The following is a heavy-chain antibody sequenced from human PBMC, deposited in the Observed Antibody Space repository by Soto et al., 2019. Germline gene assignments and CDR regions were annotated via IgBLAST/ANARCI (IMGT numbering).Heavy chain of an antibody. Sequence: QVQLVESGGGVVQPGRSLRLSCAASGFTFSSYGMHWVRQAPGKGLEWVAVIWYDGSNKYYADSVKGRFTISRDNSKNTLYLQMNSLRAEDTAVYYCARERPYSTRMDVWGQGTTVTVSS. V-gene: IGHV3-33*01. D-gene: IGHD6-13*01. CDR3: ARERPYSTRMDV. J-gene: IGHJ6*02. CDR1: GFTFSSYG. CDR2: IWYDGSNK.